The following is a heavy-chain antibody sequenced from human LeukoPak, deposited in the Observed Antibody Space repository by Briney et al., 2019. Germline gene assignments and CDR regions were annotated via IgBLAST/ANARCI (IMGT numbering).Heavy chain of an antibody. CDR3: ARDRRQFDY. V-gene: IGHV3-23*01. CDR2: ISGSGGTT. J-gene: IGHJ4*02. Sequence: PGGSLRLSCAASGFTFSSYGMSWVRQAPGEGLEWVSDISGSGGTTYYADSVKGRFTISRDNSKNTLYLQMNSLRVDDTAVYYCARDRRQFDYWGQGTLVSVSS. D-gene: IGHD1-1*01. CDR1: GFTFSSYG.